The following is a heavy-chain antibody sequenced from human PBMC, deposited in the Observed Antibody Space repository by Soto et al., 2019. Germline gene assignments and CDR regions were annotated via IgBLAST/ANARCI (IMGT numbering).Heavy chain of an antibody. Sequence: SETLSLTCTVSGGSISSSSYYWGWIRQPPGKGLEWIGSIFYSGSTYYNPSLKSRVTISVDTSKNQFSLKLSSVTAADTAVYYCARGALLLWFGELYWFDPWGQGTLVTVSS. CDR1: GGSISSSSYY. D-gene: IGHD3-10*01. J-gene: IGHJ5*02. CDR2: IFYSGST. CDR3: ARGALLLWFGELYWFDP. V-gene: IGHV4-39*01.